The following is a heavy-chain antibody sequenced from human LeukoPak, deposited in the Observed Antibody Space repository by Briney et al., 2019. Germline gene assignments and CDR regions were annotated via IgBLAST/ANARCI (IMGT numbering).Heavy chain of an antibody. V-gene: IGHV3-9*01. D-gene: IGHD4-23*01. CDR1: GFTVSNNY. Sequence: GGSLRLSCAASGFTVSNNYMNWVRQAPGKGLEWVSGISWNSGSIGYADSVKGRFTISRDNAKNSLYLQMNSLRAEDTALYYCAKDPDYGGNLYYFDYWGQGTLVTVSS. J-gene: IGHJ4*02. CDR2: ISWNSGSI. CDR3: AKDPDYGGNLYYFDY.